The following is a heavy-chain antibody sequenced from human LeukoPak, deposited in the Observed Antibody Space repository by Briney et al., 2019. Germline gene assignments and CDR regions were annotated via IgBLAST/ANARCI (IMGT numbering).Heavy chain of an antibody. D-gene: IGHD1-26*01. CDR1: GFTFSSYG. CDR2: IRYDGSNK. CDR3: AGPSGSYLRYYFDY. J-gene: IGHJ4*02. Sequence: PGGSLRLSCAASGFTFSSYGMHWVRQAPCKGLEWVAFIRYDGSNKYYADSVKGRFTISRDNSKNTLYLQMNSLRAEDTAVYYCAGPSGSYLRYYFDYWGQGTLVTVSS. V-gene: IGHV3-30*02.